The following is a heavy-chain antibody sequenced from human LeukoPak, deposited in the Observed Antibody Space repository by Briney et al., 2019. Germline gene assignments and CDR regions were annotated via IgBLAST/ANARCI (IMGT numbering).Heavy chain of an antibody. CDR3: AKDGVGGSGYYFNNWFDP. J-gene: IGHJ5*02. CDR2: ISWNSGDI. CDR1: GFSFGGYA. V-gene: IGHV3-9*01. D-gene: IGHD3-22*01. Sequence: HPGGSLRLSCAASGFSFGGYALHWVRQAPGKGLEWVASISWNSGDIVHADSVKGRFTISRDNSKDTLYLQMNSLRAEDTAVYYCAKDGVGGSGYYFNNWFDPWGQGTLVTVSS.